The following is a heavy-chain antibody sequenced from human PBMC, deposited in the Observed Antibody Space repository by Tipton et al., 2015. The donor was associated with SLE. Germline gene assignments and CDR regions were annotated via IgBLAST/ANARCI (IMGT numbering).Heavy chain of an antibody. J-gene: IGHJ6*03. V-gene: IGHV3-11*06. CDR3: ARVVSGSSNYYYYYYMDV. D-gene: IGHD3-10*01. CDR1: GFTFSDYY. Sequence: SLRLSCAASGFTFSDYYMSWIRQAPGKGLEWVSYISSSSSYTNYADSVKGRFTISRDNAKNSLYLQMNSLRAEDTAVYYCARVVSGSSNYYYYYYMDVWGKGTTVTVSS. CDR2: ISSSSSYT.